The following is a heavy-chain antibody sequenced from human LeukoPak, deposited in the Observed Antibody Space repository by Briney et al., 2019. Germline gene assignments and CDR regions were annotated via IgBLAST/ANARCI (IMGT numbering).Heavy chain of an antibody. D-gene: IGHD6-6*01. V-gene: IGHV1-2*02. Sequence: ASVKVSCKASGYTFTGDYLHWVRQAPGQGPEWMGWINPNTGGTNYAQKFQDRVTMARDTSINTAYMELSRLRSDDTAVYYCARDSRSSYNFDYWGQGTLVTVSS. CDR3: ARDSRSSYNFDY. CDR2: INPNTGGT. J-gene: IGHJ4*02. CDR1: GYTFTGDY.